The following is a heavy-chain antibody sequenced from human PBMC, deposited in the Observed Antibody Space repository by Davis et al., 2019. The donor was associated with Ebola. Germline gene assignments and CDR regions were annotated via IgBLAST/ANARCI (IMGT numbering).Heavy chain of an antibody. V-gene: IGHV1-2*04. Sequence: ASVKVSCKASGYTFTGYYMHWVRQAPGQGLEWMGWINPNSGGTNYAQKFQGWVTMTRDTSISTAYMELSRLRSDDTDVYYCARGDIAAAIHWYYYGMDVWGQGTTVTVSS. CDR2: INPNSGGT. J-gene: IGHJ6*02. CDR1: GYTFTGYY. D-gene: IGHD6-13*01. CDR3: ARGDIAAAIHWYYYGMDV.